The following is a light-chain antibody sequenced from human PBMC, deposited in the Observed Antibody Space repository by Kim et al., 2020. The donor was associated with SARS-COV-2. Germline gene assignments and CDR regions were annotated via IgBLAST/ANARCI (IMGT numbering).Light chain of an antibody. Sequence: EIVMTQSPATLSVSPGERATLSCRASQSISSNLAWYQQKPGQAPRLLIYGASTRATGIPARFSGSGSGTEFTLTISSLQSEDFAVYYCQQYNSRPPLTFGGGTKVDI. CDR1: QSISSN. CDR3: QQYNSRPPLT. J-gene: IGKJ4*01. CDR2: GAS. V-gene: IGKV3-15*01.